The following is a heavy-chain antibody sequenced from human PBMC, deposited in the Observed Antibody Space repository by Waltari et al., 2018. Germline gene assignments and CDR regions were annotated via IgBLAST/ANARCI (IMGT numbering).Heavy chain of an antibody. J-gene: IGHJ4*02. CDR1: GYTFTGYY. CDR3: ARGVGPQAINFDY. CDR2: INPNSGGT. V-gene: IGHV1-2*02. Sequence: QVQLVQSGAEVKKPGASVKVSCKASGYTFTGYYIHWMRQAPGQGLEWMGWINPNSGGTNSAQKFQDRVTMTRDTSISTAYMELSRLTSDDTAVYYCARGVGPQAINFDYWGQGTLVTVSS. D-gene: IGHD1-26*01.